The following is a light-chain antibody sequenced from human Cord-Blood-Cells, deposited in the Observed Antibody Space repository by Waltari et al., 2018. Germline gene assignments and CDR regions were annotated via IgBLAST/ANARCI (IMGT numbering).Light chain of an antibody. Sequence: QAVVTQEPSLTVSPGGPVTLTCVPSTGAVTSGHYTYWFPQKPGQAPRTLIYDTSTKHSWTPARFSGSLLGGKAALTLSGAQPEDEAEYYCLLSYSGAWVFGGGTKLTVL. V-gene: IGLV7-46*01. CDR2: DTS. J-gene: IGLJ3*02. CDR3: LLSYSGAWV. CDR1: TGAVTSGHY.